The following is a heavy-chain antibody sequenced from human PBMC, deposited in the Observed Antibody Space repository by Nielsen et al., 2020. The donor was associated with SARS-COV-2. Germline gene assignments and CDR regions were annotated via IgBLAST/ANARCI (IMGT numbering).Heavy chain of an antibody. Sequence: GEPLTISCAASGFTFSNFAMNWVRQAPGKGLEWVSTIGVSGGGTYYADSLKGWFTISRDNSKNTLYLQMNSLGADDTAIYYCTRRVAGGTMDVWGQGTTVTVSS. D-gene: IGHD6-19*01. CDR3: TRRVAGGTMDV. V-gene: IGHV3-23*01. CDR2: IGVSGGGT. CDR1: GFTFSNFA. J-gene: IGHJ6*02.